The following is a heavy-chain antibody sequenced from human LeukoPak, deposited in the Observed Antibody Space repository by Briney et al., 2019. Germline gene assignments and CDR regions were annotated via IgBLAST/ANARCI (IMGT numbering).Heavy chain of an antibody. Sequence: SVKVSCKASGGTFSSYTISWVRQAPGQGLEWMGRIIPILGIANYAQKFQGRVAITTDESTSTAYMELSSLRSEDTAVYYCARVAGYTSFFDYWGQGTLVTVSS. CDR2: IIPILGIA. V-gene: IGHV1-69*16. D-gene: IGHD6-19*01. J-gene: IGHJ4*02. CDR1: GGTFSSYT. CDR3: ARVAGYTSFFDY.